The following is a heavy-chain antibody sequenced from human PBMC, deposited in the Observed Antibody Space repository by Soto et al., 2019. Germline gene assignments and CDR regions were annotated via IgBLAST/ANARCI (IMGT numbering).Heavy chain of an antibody. CDR2: IYYSGST. CDR1: VGSISSYY. Sequence: PSEALSLTCTLSVGSISSYYWRWIRQPPGKGLEWIGYIYYSGSTNYNPSLKSRVTISVDTSKNQFSLKLSSVTAADTAVYYCARYIAAAVNNWFDPWGQGTLVTSPQ. D-gene: IGHD6-13*01. CDR3: ARYIAAAVNNWFDP. V-gene: IGHV4-59*01. J-gene: IGHJ5*02.